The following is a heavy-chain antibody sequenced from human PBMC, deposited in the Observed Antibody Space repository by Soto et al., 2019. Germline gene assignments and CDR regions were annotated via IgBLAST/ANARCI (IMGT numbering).Heavy chain of an antibody. D-gene: IGHD3-22*01. CDR3: ARAPYYYDSSGYYYVW. CDR2: IIPIFGTA. Sequence: SVKVSCKASGGTFSSYAISWVRQAPGQGLEWMGGIIPIFGTANYAQKFQGRVTITADESTSTAYMELGSLRSEDTAVYYCARAPYYYDSSGYYYVWWGQGTLVTVSS. J-gene: IGHJ4*02. V-gene: IGHV1-69*13. CDR1: GGTFSSYA.